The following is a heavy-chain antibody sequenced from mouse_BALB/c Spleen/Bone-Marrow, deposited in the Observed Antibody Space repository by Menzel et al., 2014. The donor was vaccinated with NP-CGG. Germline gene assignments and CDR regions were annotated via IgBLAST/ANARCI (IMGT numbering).Heavy chain of an antibody. CDR1: GFTFSSSI. V-gene: IGHV5-6-4*01. CDR2: ISTGGTYT. CDR3: SRGYGNCFDY. J-gene: IGHJ2*01. D-gene: IGHD2-10*02. Sequence: DVMLVESGGGLVKPGGSLKLSCSASGFTFSSSIMSWVRPTPEKRLEWVATISTGGTYTYYPDSVKGRFTISRDNAKNTLYLQMSSLKSEDTAMYYCSRGYGNCFDYWGQGTTLTVSS.